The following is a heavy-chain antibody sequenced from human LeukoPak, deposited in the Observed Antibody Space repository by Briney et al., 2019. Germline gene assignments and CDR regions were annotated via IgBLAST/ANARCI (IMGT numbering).Heavy chain of an antibody. Sequence: GRSLRLSCAASGFTFNTYGMHWVRQAPGKGLEWVAVISYDGSNKYYVDSVKGRFTISRDNSKNTLYLQMNSLRAEDTAVYYCANADNYYDSSGPGPFQHWGQGTLVTVSS. J-gene: IGHJ1*01. V-gene: IGHV3-30*18. CDR3: ANADNYYDSSGPGPFQH. CDR2: ISYDGSNK. D-gene: IGHD3-22*01. CDR1: GFTFNTYG.